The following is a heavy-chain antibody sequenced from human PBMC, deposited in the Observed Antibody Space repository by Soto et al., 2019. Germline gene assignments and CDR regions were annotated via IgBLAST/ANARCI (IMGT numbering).Heavy chain of an antibody. Sequence: GASVKVSCKASGYTFTSYYMHWVRQAPGQGLEWMGWISAYNGNTNYAQKLQGRVTMTTDTSTSTAYMELRSLRSDDTAVYYCARGSSGYYDILTGNFDYWGQGTLVTVSS. CDR3: ARGSSGYYDILTGNFDY. D-gene: IGHD3-9*01. CDR2: ISAYNGNT. CDR1: GYTFTSYY. V-gene: IGHV1-18*04. J-gene: IGHJ4*02.